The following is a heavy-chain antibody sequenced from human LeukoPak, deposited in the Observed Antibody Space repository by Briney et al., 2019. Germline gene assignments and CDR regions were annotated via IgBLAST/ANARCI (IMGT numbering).Heavy chain of an antibody. D-gene: IGHD2-15*01. CDR1: GDSITSGSYY. Sequence: SETLSLTCTVSGDSITSGSYYWGWIRQTPGKGLEWIGSIYYSGSTYYNPSLKSRVTISVDTSKNQFSLKLSSVTAADTAVYYCAREVPYCSGGSCYDWFDPWGQGTLVTVSS. CDR2: IYYSGST. J-gene: IGHJ5*02. CDR3: AREVPYCSGGSCYDWFDP. V-gene: IGHV4-39*02.